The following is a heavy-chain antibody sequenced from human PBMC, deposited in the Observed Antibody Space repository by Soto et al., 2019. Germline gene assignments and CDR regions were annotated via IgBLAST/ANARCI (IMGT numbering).Heavy chain of an antibody. CDR1: GLTLRSYA. Sequence: EGQLLQSGGDLVQPGGSLRHSCAGSGLTLRSYAMTWIRQTPEKGLEWVSTITGRSAVPSYADSVNGRFTVSRDNSKNTLYLQMNSLRPDDTAIYYCAKGGPFTGGFDPWGQGTLVTVSA. CDR3: AKGGPFTGGFDP. V-gene: IGHV3-23*01. D-gene: IGHD3-16*01. CDR2: ITGRSAVP. J-gene: IGHJ5*02.